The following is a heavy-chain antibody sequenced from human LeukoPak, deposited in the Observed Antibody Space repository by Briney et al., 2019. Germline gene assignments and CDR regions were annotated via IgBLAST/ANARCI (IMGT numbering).Heavy chain of an antibody. CDR2: IIPIFGTA. V-gene: IGHV1-69*05. D-gene: IGHD6-13*01. Sequence: SVKVSCKASGGTFSSYAISWVRQAPGQGLEWMGGIIPIFGTANYAQKFQGRVTITTDESTSTAYMELSSLRSEDTAVYYCASYRYSSSWYPDAFDIWGQGTMVTVSS. CDR1: GGTFSSYA. CDR3: ASYRYSSSWYPDAFDI. J-gene: IGHJ3*02.